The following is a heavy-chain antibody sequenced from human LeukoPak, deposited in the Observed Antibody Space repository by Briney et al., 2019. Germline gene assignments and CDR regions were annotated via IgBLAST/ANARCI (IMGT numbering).Heavy chain of an antibody. Sequence: GESLKISCKGSGYSFGNYWIGWVRQVPGKGLEWMGLIYPGDSDTRYSPSFQGQVTISGDKSISTAYLQWSSLKASDTAMYYCARLAPIHCSSPSCYVDYWGQGTLVTVSS. CDR3: ARLAPIHCSSPSCYVDY. V-gene: IGHV5-51*01. CDR1: GYSFGNYW. CDR2: IYPGDSDT. D-gene: IGHD2-2*01. J-gene: IGHJ4*02.